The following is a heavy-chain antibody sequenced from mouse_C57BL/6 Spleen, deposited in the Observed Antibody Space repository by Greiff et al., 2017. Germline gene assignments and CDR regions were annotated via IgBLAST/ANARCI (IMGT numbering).Heavy chain of an antibody. CDR2: IDPSDSYT. Sequence: QVQLQQPGAELVKPGASVKLSCKASGYTFTSYWMQWVKQRPGQGLEWIGEIDPSDSYTNYNQKFTGKATLTVDTSSSTAYMQLSSLTSEDSAVYYCARNALYYFDYWGQGTTLTVSS. CDR1: GYTFTSYW. V-gene: IGHV1-50*01. J-gene: IGHJ2*01. CDR3: ARNALYYFDY.